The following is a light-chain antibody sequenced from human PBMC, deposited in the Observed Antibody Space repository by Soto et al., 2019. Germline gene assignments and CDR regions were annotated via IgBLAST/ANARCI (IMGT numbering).Light chain of an antibody. V-gene: IGLV2-14*03. Sequence: QSALTQPPALFGSPGQSITISCTGTSSDVGGYNFVSWYQQLPGKAPKLMIYEVTSRPSGVSNRFSGSKSGNTASLTISGLQPEDEAEYYCSSYTTSSTVVFGTGTKVTVL. CDR2: EVT. CDR1: SSDVGGYNF. CDR3: SSYTTSSTVV. J-gene: IGLJ1*01.